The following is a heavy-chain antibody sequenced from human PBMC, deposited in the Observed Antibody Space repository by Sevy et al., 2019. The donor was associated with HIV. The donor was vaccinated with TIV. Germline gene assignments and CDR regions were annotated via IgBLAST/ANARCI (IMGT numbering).Heavy chain of an antibody. CDR3: ARDKTILEGRYGMDV. Sequence: GGCLRLSCAASGFSFSDYNMNWVRQAPGKGLEWVSFIGSGSGYIYYAASMKGRFTISRDNAKKSLYLQLNSLRAEDTAVYYCARDKTILEGRYGMDVWGQGTTVTVSS. CDR2: IGSGSGYI. D-gene: IGHD3-3*01. J-gene: IGHJ6*02. V-gene: IGHV3-21*01. CDR1: GFSFSDYN.